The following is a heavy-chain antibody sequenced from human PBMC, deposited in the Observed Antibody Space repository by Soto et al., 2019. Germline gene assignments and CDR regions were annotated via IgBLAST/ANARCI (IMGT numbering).Heavy chain of an antibody. V-gene: IGHV4-39*07. Sequence: SETLSLTCTVSGGSISSSSYYWGWIRQPPGKGLEWIGSIYYSGSTYYNPSLKSRVTISVDTSENQFSLKLSSVTAADTAVYYCARGNSAAHYDILTGLRRNYWFDPWGQGTQVTVSS. CDR1: GGSISSSSYY. J-gene: IGHJ5*02. CDR2: IYYSGST. D-gene: IGHD3-9*01. CDR3: ARGNSAAHYDILTGLRRNYWFDP.